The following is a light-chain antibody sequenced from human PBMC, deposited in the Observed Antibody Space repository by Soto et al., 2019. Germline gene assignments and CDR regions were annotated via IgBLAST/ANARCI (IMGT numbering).Light chain of an antibody. CDR2: GAS. V-gene: IGKV3-15*01. Sequence: EIVMTQSPATLSVSPGERATLSCRASQSVSSKLAWYQQKPGQAPRLLIYGASTSATGIPARFSGSGSGTEFTLTISSLQSEDFAVYYCQQHNNWPPITFGQGTRLEIK. J-gene: IGKJ5*01. CDR3: QQHNNWPPIT. CDR1: QSVSSK.